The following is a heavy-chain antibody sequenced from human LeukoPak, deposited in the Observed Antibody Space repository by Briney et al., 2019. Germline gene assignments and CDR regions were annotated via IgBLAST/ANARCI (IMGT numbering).Heavy chain of an antibody. D-gene: IGHD3-10*01. V-gene: IGHV3-30-3*01. J-gene: IGHJ4*02. Sequence: GGSLRLSCAASGFTFSSYAMHWVRQAPGKGLEWVAVISYDGSNKYYADSVKGRFTISRDSSKNTLYLQMNSLRAEDTAVYYCARSMVRGVIGSHFDYWGQGTLVTVSS. CDR3: ARSMVRGVIGSHFDY. CDR2: ISYDGSNK. CDR1: GFTFSSYA.